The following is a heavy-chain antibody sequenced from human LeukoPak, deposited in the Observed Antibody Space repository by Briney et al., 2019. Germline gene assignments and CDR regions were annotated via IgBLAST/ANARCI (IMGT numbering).Heavy chain of an antibody. CDR2: ISSDGTTT. V-gene: IGHV3-74*01. CDR1: GFTLSKYW. J-gene: IGHJ4*02. CDR3: ASLGDNYAILALDY. Sequence: GGSLRLSCAASGFTLSKYWMHWVRQAPGKGLAWVSRISSDGTTTAYADSVKGRFTISRDSAKNMLYLQMNSLRVEDTAMYYCASLGDNYAILALDYWGKGTLVTVSS. D-gene: IGHD3-9*01.